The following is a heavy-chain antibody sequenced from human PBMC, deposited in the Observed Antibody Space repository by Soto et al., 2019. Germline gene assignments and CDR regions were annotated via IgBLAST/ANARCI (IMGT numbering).Heavy chain of an antibody. CDR3: ARFSKKYYYDSSGYSN. CDR1: GGSFSGYY. CDR2: INHSGST. D-gene: IGHD3-22*01. J-gene: IGHJ4*02. Sequence: SETLSLTCAVYGGSFSGYYWSWIRQPPGKGLEWIGEINHSGSTNYNPSLKSRVTISVDTSKNQFSLKLSSVTAADTAVYYCARFSKKYYYDSSGYSNWGKGTLVTVS. V-gene: IGHV4-34*01.